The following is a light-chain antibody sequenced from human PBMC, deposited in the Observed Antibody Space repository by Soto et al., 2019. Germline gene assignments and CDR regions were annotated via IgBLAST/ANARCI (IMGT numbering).Light chain of an antibody. V-gene: IGKV3-15*01. CDR1: QSISSSN. CDR2: GAS. Sequence: EIVLTQSPGTLSLSPGERATLSCRTIQSISSSNLAWYQQKPGQAPRLLIYGASTRATGIPARFSGSGSGTEFTLTISSLQSEDFAVYYCQQYNNWPPWTFGQGTKVDNK. CDR3: QQYNNWPPWT. J-gene: IGKJ1*01.